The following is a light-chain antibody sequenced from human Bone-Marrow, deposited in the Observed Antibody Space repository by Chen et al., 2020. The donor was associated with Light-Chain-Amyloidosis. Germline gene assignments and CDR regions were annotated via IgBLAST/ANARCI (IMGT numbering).Light chain of an antibody. Sequence: DIVMTQSPLSLPVTPGDPASISCRSSQSLLHSNGYNYLDWYLQKPGQSPQLLIYLGSNRASGVPDGFRGSGSGTDFTLKISRVEAEDVGVYYCMQALQTPTFGQGTKLEIK. J-gene: IGKJ2*01. CDR1: QSLLHSNGYNY. CDR3: MQALQTPT. CDR2: LGS. V-gene: IGKV2-28*01.